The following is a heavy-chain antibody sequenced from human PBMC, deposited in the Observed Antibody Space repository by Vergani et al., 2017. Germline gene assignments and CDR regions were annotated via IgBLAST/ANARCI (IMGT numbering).Heavy chain of an antibody. D-gene: IGHD2-2*02. Sequence: QVQLQESGPGLVKPSETLSLTCTVSGGSISSYYWSWIRQPPGKGLEWIGEINHSGSTNYNPSLKSRVTISVDTSKNQFSLKLSSVTAADTAVYYCARGVTLVAAAIQKYYYMDVWGKGP. J-gene: IGHJ6*03. V-gene: IGHV4-59*12. CDR2: INHSGST. CDR3: ARGVTLVAAAIQKYYYMDV. CDR1: GGSISSYY.